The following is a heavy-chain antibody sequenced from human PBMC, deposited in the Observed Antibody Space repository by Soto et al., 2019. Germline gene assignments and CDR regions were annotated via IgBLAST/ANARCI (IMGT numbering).Heavy chain of an antibody. J-gene: IGHJ4*02. CDR1: GFTFSSYS. CDR2: ISSSTSYM. V-gene: IGHV3-21*01. Sequence: EVQLVESGGGLVKPGGSLRLSCAASGFTFSSYSMNWVRQAPGKGLEWVSSISSSTSYMYYADSVKGRFTISRDNAKNSLSLQMNSLRAEDTAVYYCARDFRDGYYFDYWGQGTLVTVSS. CDR3: ARDFRDGYYFDY. D-gene: IGHD5-12*01.